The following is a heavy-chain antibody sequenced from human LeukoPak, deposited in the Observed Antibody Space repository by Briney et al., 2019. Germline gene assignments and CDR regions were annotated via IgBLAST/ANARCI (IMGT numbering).Heavy chain of an antibody. CDR2: IYSGSST. V-gene: IGHV3-53*01. CDR3: AKGEGYCGGGTCYRYFDS. D-gene: IGHD2-15*01. CDR1: GFTVSSNY. J-gene: IGHJ4*02. Sequence: PGGSLRLSCAASGFTVSSNYMSWVRQAPGKGLEWVSVIYSGSSTYYAHSVKGRFTISRDNSKDTLYLQMSSLRVEDTAVYFCAKGEGYCGGGTCYRYFDSWGQGTLVTVSS.